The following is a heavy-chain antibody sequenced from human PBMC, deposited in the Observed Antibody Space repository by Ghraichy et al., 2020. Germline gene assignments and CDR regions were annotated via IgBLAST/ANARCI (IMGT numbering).Heavy chain of an antibody. CDR2: ITGFGTTT. J-gene: IGHJ5*02. CDR3: AKAEGSGSYYGPLS. Sequence: GESLRLSCAASGFTFSSYAMSWVRQAPAKGLEWVSGITGFGTTTYYADSVKGRFTISRDNSKNTLYLQMNSLSAEDTAVYYCAKAEGSGSYYGPLSWGQGTLVTVSS. CDR1: GFTFSSYA. D-gene: IGHD3-10*01. V-gene: IGHV3-23*01.